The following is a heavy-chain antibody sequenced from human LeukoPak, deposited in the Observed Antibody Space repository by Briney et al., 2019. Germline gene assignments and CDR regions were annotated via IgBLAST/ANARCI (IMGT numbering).Heavy chain of an antibody. CDR3: AKDSSGYSPY. Sequence: GGSLRLSCAASGFTFSSYGMHWVRQALGKGLEWVAVISYDGSNKYYADSVKGRFTISRDNSKNTLYLQMNSLRAEDTAVYYCAKDSSGYSPYWGQGTLVTVSS. CDR2: ISYDGSNK. CDR1: GFTFSSYG. J-gene: IGHJ4*02. D-gene: IGHD3-22*01. V-gene: IGHV3-30*18.